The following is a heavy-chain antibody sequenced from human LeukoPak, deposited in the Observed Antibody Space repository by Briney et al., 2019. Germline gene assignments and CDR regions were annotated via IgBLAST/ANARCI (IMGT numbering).Heavy chain of an antibody. V-gene: IGHV3-30*18. D-gene: IGHD3-22*01. CDR3: AKDRIPLIVLLLPDFDY. Sequence: GGSLRVYCAASGFTFSSYGMHWVRQAPGKGLEWVAVISYDGSNKYYADSVKGRFTISRDNSKNTLYLQMNSLRADDTAVYYCAKDRIPLIVLLLPDFDYWGQGTLVTVSS. J-gene: IGHJ4*02. CDR2: ISYDGSNK. CDR1: GFTFSSYG.